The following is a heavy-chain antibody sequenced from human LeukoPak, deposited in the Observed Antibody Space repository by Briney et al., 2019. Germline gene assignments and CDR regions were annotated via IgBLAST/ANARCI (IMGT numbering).Heavy chain of an antibody. CDR2: INQDGREQ. CDR1: GFTFSDYW. V-gene: IGHV3-7*04. J-gene: IGHJ4*02. Sequence: QTGGSLRLSCAASGFTFSDYWMSWVRQAPGQGLEWVAKINQDGREQHFVDSVKGRFTISRDNAKNSRFLQMDSLRAEDTAVYYCTGGALDYWGQGALVTVSS. CDR3: TGGALDY.